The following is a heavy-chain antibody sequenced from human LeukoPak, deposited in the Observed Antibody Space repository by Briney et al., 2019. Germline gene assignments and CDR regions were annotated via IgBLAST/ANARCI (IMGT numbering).Heavy chain of an antibody. Sequence: GGSLRLSCAASGFTVSSNYMSWVRQAPGKGLEWVANIKHDGREKYYVDSVKGRFTISRDNAKNSLYLQMNSLRAEDTAVYYCARVTTGWDWGQGTLVTVSS. J-gene: IGHJ4*02. CDR1: GFTVSSNY. D-gene: IGHD6-19*01. V-gene: IGHV3-7*05. CDR3: ARVTTGWD. CDR2: IKHDGREK.